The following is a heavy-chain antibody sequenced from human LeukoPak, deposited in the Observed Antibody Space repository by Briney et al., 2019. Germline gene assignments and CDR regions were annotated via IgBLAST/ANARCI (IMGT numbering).Heavy chain of an antibody. CDR2: INPNSGGT. CDR3: ARFDWNQIYYYYGMDV. D-gene: IGHD3-9*01. J-gene: IGHJ6*02. Sequence: ASVKVSCKASGYTFTGYYMHWVRQAPGQGLEWMGWINPNSGGTNYAQKFQGRVTMTRDTSISTAYMELSRLRSEDTAVYYCARFDWNQIYYYYGMDVWGQGTTVTVSS. V-gene: IGHV1-2*02. CDR1: GYTFTGYY.